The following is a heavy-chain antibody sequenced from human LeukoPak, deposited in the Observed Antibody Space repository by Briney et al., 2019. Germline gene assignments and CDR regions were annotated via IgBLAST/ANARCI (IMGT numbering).Heavy chain of an antibody. CDR1: GGSFSGYY. CDR2: INHSGST. CDR3: ASSRSPVSYFDY. V-gene: IGHV4-34*01. D-gene: IGHD5/OR15-5a*01. Sequence: SETLSLTCAVYGGSFSGYYWSWIRQPPGKGLEWIGEINHSGSTNYNPSLKSRVTISVDTPKNQFSLKLSSVTAADTAVYYCASSRSPVSYFDYWGQGTLVTVSS. J-gene: IGHJ4*02.